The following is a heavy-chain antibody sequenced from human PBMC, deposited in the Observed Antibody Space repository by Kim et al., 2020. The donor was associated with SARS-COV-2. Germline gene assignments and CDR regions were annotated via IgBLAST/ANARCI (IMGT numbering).Heavy chain of an antibody. CDR1: GITFTSYS. Sequence: GGSLRLSCAASGITFTSYSMSWVRQPPGKGLEWVSSISGAAGTTYYADSVKGRFTISRDNSEKTLYLQMNSLRAEDTAIYYCAKDSNLQLWAPFDYWGQGTLVTVSS. D-gene: IGHD5-18*01. V-gene: IGHV3-23*01. J-gene: IGHJ4*02. CDR2: ISGAAGTT. CDR3: AKDSNLQLWAPFDY.